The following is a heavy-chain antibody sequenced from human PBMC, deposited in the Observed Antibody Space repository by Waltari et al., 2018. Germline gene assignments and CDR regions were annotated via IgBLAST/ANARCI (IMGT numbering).Heavy chain of an antibody. D-gene: IGHD3-22*01. CDR2: IYHSGST. Sequence: QVQLQESGPGLVKPSETLSLTCAVSGYSISSGYYWGWIRPPPGKGLERIGSIYHSGSTYYNPSLKSRVTISVDTSKNQFSLKLSSVTAADTAVYYCARDGRSITMIVVDRRGWFDPWGQGTLVTVSS. J-gene: IGHJ5*02. CDR3: ARDGRSITMIVVDRRGWFDP. CDR1: GYSISSGYY. V-gene: IGHV4-38-2*02.